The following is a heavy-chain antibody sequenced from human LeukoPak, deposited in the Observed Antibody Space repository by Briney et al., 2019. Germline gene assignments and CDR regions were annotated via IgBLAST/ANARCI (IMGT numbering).Heavy chain of an antibody. V-gene: IGHV3-30*18. J-gene: IGHJ4*02. CDR3: AKELTRPNRPVAGLNY. CDR1: GFTFSNYE. Sequence: GGSLRLSCAASGFTFSNYEFNWVRQAPGKGLEWVAIISYDGSNKYYPDSVKGRFTISRDDSKNTLYLQMNSLRTEDTAVYYCAKELTRPNRPVAGLNYWGQGTLVTVSS. D-gene: IGHD6-19*01. CDR2: ISYDGSNK.